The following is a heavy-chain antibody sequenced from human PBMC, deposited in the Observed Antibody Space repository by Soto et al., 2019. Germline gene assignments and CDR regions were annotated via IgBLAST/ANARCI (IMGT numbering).Heavy chain of an antibody. CDR2: ISSSSSYI. CDR1: GFTFSSYS. D-gene: IGHD5-12*01. Sequence: EVQLVESGGGLVKPGGSLRLSCAASGFTFSSYSMNWVRQAPGKGLEWVSSISSSSSYIYYADSVKGRFSISRDNDKNSLYLQMNSLRADDTAVYYCPRTNGATTEDAFDIWGQGTLVTVSS. V-gene: IGHV3-21*01. J-gene: IGHJ3*02. CDR3: PRTNGATTEDAFDI.